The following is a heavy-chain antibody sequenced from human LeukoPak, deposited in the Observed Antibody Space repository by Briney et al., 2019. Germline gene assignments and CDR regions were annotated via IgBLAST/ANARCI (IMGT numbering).Heavy chain of an antibody. V-gene: IGHV4-34*01. CDR1: GGSFSGYY. J-gene: IGHJ6*03. Sequence: SETLSLTCAVYGGSFSGYYWSWIRQPPGKGLEWIGEINHSGSTNYNPSLKSRVTISVDTSKNQFSLKLSSVTAADTAVYYCAKLGASGLLNYYYYMDVWGKGTTVTISS. CDR2: INHSGST. D-gene: IGHD3-10*01. CDR3: AKLGASGLLNYYYYMDV.